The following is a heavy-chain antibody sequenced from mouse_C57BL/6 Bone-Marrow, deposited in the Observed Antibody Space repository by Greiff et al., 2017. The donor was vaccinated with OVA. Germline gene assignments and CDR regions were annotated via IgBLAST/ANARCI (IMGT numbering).Heavy chain of an antibody. CDR1: GFTFSSYA. J-gene: IGHJ1*03. V-gene: IGHV5-9-1*02. D-gene: IGHD1-1*01. CDR2: ISSGGDYI. CDR3: TRDPPYDYGSSPWYFDV. Sequence: EVKLMESGEGLVKPGGSLKLSCAASGFTFSSYAMSWVRQTPEKRLEWVAYISSGGDYIYYADTVKGRFTISRDNARNTMYLQMSSLQSEDTAMYYCTRDPPYDYGSSPWYFDVWGKGTTVTVSS.